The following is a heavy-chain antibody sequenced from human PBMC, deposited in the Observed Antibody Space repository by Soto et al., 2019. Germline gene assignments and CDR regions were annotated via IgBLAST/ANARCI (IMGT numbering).Heavy chain of an antibody. D-gene: IGHD3-3*01. V-gene: IGHV3-30-3*01. Sequence: PGGSLRLSCAASGFTFSSYAMHWVRQAPGRGLEWVAIISYDGSNKYYAGSVKGRFTISRDNSKNTVYLQMNSLRAEDTAVYYCASDLFWSGYYQFYYYGMDVWGQGIMVTVSS. CDR2: ISYDGSNK. CDR1: GFTFSSYA. CDR3: ASDLFWSGYYQFYYYGMDV. J-gene: IGHJ6*02.